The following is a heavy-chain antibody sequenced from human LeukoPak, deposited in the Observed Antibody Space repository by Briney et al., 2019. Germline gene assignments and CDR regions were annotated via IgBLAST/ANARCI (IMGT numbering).Heavy chain of an antibody. CDR2: ISYDGSNK. J-gene: IGHJ4*02. D-gene: IGHD5-12*01. Sequence: GGSLRLSCAASGFTFSSYGMHWVRQAPGKGLEWVAVISYDGSNKYYADSVKGRFTISRGNSKNTLYLQMNSLRAEDTAVYYCANSRYGGYPFDYWGQGTLVTVSS. CDR3: ANSRYGGYPFDY. CDR1: GFTFSSYG. V-gene: IGHV3-30*18.